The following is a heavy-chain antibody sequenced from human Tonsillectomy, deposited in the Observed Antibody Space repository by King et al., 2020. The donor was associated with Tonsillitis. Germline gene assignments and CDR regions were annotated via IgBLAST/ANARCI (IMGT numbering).Heavy chain of an antibody. J-gene: IGHJ4*02. Sequence: VQLVESGAEVKKPGESLKISCKASGYSFSDYWIGWVRQMPGKGLEWMGSFYPGDSDTRYSPSFQGQVTISADKSISFAYLQWSSLKASDTAIYYCVRVSDFFDYWGQGTLVTVSS. CDR2: FYPGDSDT. CDR3: VRVSDFFDY. CDR1: GYSFSDYW. V-gene: IGHV5-51*01.